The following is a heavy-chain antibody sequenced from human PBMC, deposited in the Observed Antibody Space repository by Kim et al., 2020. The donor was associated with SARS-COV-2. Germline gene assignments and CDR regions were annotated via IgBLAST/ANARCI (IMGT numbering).Heavy chain of an antibody. CDR1: GGSISTYY. Sequence: SETLSLTCTVSGGSISTYYWSWIRQPPGKGLEWMGFIYYSGSTNYNPSLKSRLTISVDTSKNHFSLNLSSVTAADTAVYYCARATYSGTYYYYAMDVWGQGTTVTVSS. V-gene: IGHV4-59*13. CDR2: IYYSGST. CDR3: ARATYSGTYYYYAMDV. D-gene: IGHD1-26*01. J-gene: IGHJ6*02.